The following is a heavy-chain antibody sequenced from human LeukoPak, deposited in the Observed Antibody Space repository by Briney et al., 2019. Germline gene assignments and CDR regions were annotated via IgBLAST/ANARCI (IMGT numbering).Heavy chain of an antibody. CDR2: ISYSSETI. J-gene: IGHJ3*01. D-gene: IGHD5-24*01. Sequence: GGSLRLSCAASGFTFDDYGMSWVRQAPGKGLEWVSGISYSSETIGYVDSVKGRFTISRDNVRKSLYLQMNSLRIEDTALYYCAKDRGGGSQLGDAYDVWGQGTMVSVSS. CDR1: GFTFDDYG. V-gene: IGHV3-9*01. CDR3: AKDRGGGSQLGDAYDV.